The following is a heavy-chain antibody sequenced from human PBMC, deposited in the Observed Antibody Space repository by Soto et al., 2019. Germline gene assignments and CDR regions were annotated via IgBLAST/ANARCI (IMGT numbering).Heavy chain of an antibody. CDR1: GGSFSGYY. CDR2: INHSGST. Sequence: QVQLQQWGAGLLKPSETLSLTCAVYGGSFSGYYWSWIRQPPGKGLEWIGEINHSGSTNYNPSLKSRVTISVDTSKNQFSLKLSSVTAADTAVYYFARLDYGDYGWFDPWGQGTLVTVSS. D-gene: IGHD4-17*01. J-gene: IGHJ5*02. V-gene: IGHV4-34*01. CDR3: ARLDYGDYGWFDP.